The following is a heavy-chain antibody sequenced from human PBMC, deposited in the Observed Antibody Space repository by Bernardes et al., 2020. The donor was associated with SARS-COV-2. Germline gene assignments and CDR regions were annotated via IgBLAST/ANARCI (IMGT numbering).Heavy chain of an antibody. Sequence: GSLRLSCAASGFTFRSYAMTWVRKAPGKGLAWVSYISGSGATTYYVDFVKGRFTISRDNSKNTLHLEMNSLRDEDTAVYYCAKGSGRLESYFDYWGQGTLVTVSS. CDR3: AKGSGRLESYFDY. V-gene: IGHV3-23*01. CDR2: ISGSGATT. D-gene: IGHD2-15*01. CDR1: GFTFRSYA. J-gene: IGHJ4*02.